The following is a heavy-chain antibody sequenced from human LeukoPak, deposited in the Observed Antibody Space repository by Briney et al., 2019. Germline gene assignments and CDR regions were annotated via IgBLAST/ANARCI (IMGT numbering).Heavy chain of an antibody. J-gene: IGHJ6*02. Sequence: GGSLRLSCAASGFTFSSYAMSWVRQAPGKGLKWVSAISGSGGSTYYADSVKGRFTISRDNSKNTVYLQMGRLRTEDMGVYYCARMATGEAGGALDVWGQGTTVIVS. CDR2: ISGSGGST. CDR3: ARMATGEAGGALDV. V-gene: IGHV3-23*01. CDR1: GFTFSSYA. D-gene: IGHD1-1*01.